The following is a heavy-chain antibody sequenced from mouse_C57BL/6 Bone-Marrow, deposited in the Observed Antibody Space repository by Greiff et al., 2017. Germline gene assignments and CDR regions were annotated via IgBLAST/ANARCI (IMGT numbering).Heavy chain of an antibody. CDR1: GYTFTSYW. J-gene: IGHJ2*01. CDR3: ARRGEGY. CDR2: IDPSDSYP. Sequence: VQLQQPGAELVMPGASVKLSCKASGYTFTSYWMHWVKQRPGQGLEWIGEIDPSDSYPNYNQKFKGKSTLTVDKSSSTAYMQLSSLTSEDSAVYYCARRGEGYWGQGTTLTVSS. V-gene: IGHV1-69*01.